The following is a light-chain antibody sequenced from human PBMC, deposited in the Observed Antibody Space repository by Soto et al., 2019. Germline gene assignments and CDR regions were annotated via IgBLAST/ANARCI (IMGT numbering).Light chain of an antibody. CDR2: GAS. CDR1: QSVNSN. CDR3: QRYNDFQYV. Sequence: EIVMTQSPATLSVSPGERATLSCRASQSVNSNLAWYQQKPGQAPRLLVYGASTRATGIPARFSGSGSGTEFTLTISSLQSEDFAVYYCQRYNDFQYVFGQGTKL. J-gene: IGKJ2*01. V-gene: IGKV3-15*01.